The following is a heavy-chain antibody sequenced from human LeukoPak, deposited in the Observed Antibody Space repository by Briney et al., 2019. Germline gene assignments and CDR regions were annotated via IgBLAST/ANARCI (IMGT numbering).Heavy chain of an antibody. V-gene: IGHV4-30-4*01. J-gene: IGHJ3*02. CDR3: ARGSSGYERHDAFDI. Sequence: SETLSLTCTVSGGSLSSGDYYWSWIRQPPGKGLEWIGYIYYSGSTYYNPSLKSRVTISVDTSKNQFSLKLSSVTAADTAVYYCARGSSGYERHDAFDIWGQGTMVTVSS. CDR2: IYYSGST. D-gene: IGHD5-12*01. CDR1: GGSLSSGDYY.